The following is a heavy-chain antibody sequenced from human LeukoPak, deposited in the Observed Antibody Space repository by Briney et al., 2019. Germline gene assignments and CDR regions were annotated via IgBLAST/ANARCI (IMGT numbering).Heavy chain of an antibody. D-gene: IGHD2-15*01. CDR3: ARVGERVVGGGDYYYYYMDV. Sequence: ASVKVSCKASGYTFTSYDINWVRQATGQGLEWMGWMNPNSGNTGYAQKFQGRVTMTRNTSISTAYMELSSLRSEDTAVYYCARVGERVVGGGDYYYYYMDVWGKGTTVTVSS. V-gene: IGHV1-8*01. J-gene: IGHJ6*03. CDR2: MNPNSGNT. CDR1: GYTFTSYD.